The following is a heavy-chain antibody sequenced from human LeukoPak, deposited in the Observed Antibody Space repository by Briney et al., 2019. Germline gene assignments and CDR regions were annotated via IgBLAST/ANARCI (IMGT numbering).Heavy chain of an antibody. D-gene: IGHD1-26*01. CDR2: ISYDGSNK. Sequence: GGSLRLSCAASGFTFSSYAMHWVRQAPGKGLEWVADISYDGSNKYYADSVKGRFTISRDNSKNTLYLQMNSLRAEDTAVYYCARWELLDDAFDIWGQGTMVTVSS. V-gene: IGHV3-30-3*01. CDR1: GFTFSSYA. CDR3: ARWELLDDAFDI. J-gene: IGHJ3*02.